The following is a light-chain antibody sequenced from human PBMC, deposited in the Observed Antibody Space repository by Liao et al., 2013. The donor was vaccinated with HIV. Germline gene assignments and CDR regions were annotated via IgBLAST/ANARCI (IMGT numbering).Light chain of an antibody. CDR3: QAWDSSTDVV. V-gene: IGLV3-1*01. CDR1: KLGDKY. Sequence: SYELTQPPSVSVSPGQTASITCSGDKLGDKYACWYQQKPGQSPVLVIYQDSDRPSGIPERFSGSNSGNTATLTISRVEAGDEADYYCQAWDSSTDVVFGGGTKLTVL. J-gene: IGLJ2*01. CDR2: QDS.